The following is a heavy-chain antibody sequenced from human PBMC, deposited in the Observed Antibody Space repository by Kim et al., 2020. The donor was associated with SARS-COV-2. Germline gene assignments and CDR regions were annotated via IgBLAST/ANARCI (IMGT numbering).Heavy chain of an antibody. V-gene: IGHV3-13*05. CDR1: GFTFSSYD. Sequence: GSLRLSCAASGFTFSSYDMHWVRQATGKGLEWVSAIGTAGDPYYPGSVKGRFTISRENAKNSLYLQMNSLRAGDTAVYYCARAPHRYCSGGSCSAGYYYGMDVWGQGTTVTVSS. D-gene: IGHD2-15*01. J-gene: IGHJ6*02. CDR3: ARAPHRYCSGGSCSAGYYYGMDV. CDR2: IGTAGDP.